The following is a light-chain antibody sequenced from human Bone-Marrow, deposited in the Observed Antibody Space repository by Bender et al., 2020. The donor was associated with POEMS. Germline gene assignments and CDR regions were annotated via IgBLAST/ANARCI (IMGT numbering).Light chain of an antibody. J-gene: IGLJ3*02. Sequence: NFMLTQPHSVSASPGKTVTISCTRSSGSIASNYVHWYQQRPGSSPTIVIYEDNQRPSGVPDRFSGSIDRSSNSASLTISGLESVDEAEYYCQCYHTETHEVMFGGGPKGTVL. V-gene: IGLV6-57*01. CDR3: QCYHTETHEVM. CDR1: SGSIASNY. CDR2: EDN.